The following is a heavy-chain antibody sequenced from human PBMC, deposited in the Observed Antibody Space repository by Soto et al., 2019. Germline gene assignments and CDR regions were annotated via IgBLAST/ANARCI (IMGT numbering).Heavy chain of an antibody. Sequence: EVQLVESGGDLVQPGRSPRLSCAASGFTFDDYAMHWVRQVPGKGLEWVAGINWDSDTIAYAASVRGRFTISRDNAKNSLYLQMNSLRAEDTALYYCAKDFHTNMALMDVWGKGTTVTVSS. CDR3: AKDFHTNMALMDV. D-gene: IGHD3-10*01. J-gene: IGHJ6*04. CDR2: INWDSDTI. V-gene: IGHV3-9*01. CDR1: GFTFDDYA.